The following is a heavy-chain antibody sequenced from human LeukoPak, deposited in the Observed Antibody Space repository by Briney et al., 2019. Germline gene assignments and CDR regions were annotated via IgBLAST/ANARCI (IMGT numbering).Heavy chain of an antibody. J-gene: IGHJ4*02. Sequence: ASVKVSCKASGYTFTGYYMHWVRQAPGQGLEWMGWINPNRGGTNYAQTFQGRVTMTRDTSISTAYMELSRLRSDDTAVYYCARGGRVLRYFDWLSEPTNYFDYWGQGTLVTVSS. CDR3: ARGGRVLRYFDWLSEPTNYFDY. CDR2: INPNRGGT. D-gene: IGHD3-9*01. CDR1: GYTFTGYY. V-gene: IGHV1-2*02.